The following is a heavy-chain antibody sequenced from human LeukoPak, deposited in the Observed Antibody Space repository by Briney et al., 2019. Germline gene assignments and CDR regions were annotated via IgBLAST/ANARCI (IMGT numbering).Heavy chain of an antibody. CDR2: ISWNSVNI. Sequence: PGRSLRLSCAASGFTFDDYAMHWVRQAPGKGLEWVSGISWNSVNIGYADSVKGRFTISRDNSKNTLYLQMNSLRAEDTAVYYCAKVSPGYSLDPWGQGTLVTVSS. V-gene: IGHV3-9*01. J-gene: IGHJ5*02. D-gene: IGHD5-24*01. CDR1: GFTFDDYA. CDR3: AKVSPGYSLDP.